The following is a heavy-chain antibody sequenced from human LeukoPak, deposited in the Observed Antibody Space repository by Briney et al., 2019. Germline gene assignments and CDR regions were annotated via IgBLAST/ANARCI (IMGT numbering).Heavy chain of an antibody. V-gene: IGHV4-59*01. J-gene: IGHJ3*02. Sequence: SETLSLTCTVSGGSISSYYWNWIRQSPGKGLEWIGYMYYSGSTNYKPSLKNRATISVDTSKNQFSLRLTSVTAADTAVYYCARGLHTRSSGRRFDVFEIWGQGTMVTVSS. CDR1: GGSISSYY. D-gene: IGHD6-6*01. CDR2: MYYSGST. CDR3: ARGLHTRSSGRRFDVFEI.